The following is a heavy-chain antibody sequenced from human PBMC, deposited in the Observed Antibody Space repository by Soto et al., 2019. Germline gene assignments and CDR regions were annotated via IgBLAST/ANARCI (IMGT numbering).Heavy chain of an antibody. V-gene: IGHV1-18*01. D-gene: IGHD3-9*01. CDR3: ARAGKFYYDILTGYYRNQPFDP. J-gene: IGHJ5*02. Sequence: ASVKVSCKASGYTFTSYGISWVRQAPGQGLEWMGWISAYNGNTNYAQKLQGRVTMTTDTSTSTAYMELRSLRSDDTAVYYCARAGKFYYDILTGYYRNQPFDPWGQGTLVTVSS. CDR1: GYTFTSYG. CDR2: ISAYNGNT.